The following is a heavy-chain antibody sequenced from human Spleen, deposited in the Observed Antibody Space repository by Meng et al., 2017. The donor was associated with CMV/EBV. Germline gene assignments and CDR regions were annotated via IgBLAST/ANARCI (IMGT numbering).Heavy chain of an antibody. D-gene: IGHD4-23*01. CDR1: GYTFTDYS. CDR3: AREGDDGNSFPDY. CDR2: INPNTGDT. Sequence: KASGYTFTDYSIHWVRQAPGQGLEWMGYINPNTGDTDSSQSFHGRVTMTGDTSISTAYMDLNSLISDDTALYYCAREGDDGNSFPDYWGQGTLVTVSS. V-gene: IGHV1-2*02. J-gene: IGHJ4*02.